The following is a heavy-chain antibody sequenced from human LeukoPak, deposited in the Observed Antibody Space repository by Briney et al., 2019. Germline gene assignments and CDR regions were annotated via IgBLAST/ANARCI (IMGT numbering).Heavy chain of an antibody. J-gene: IGHJ6*02. Sequence: GASVKVSCKASGYTFTGYYMHWVRQAPGQGLEWMGWINPNSGGTNYAQKFQGRVTMTRDTSISTAYMELSRLRSDDTAMYYCARGRKWEPYGMDVWGQGTTVTVSS. V-gene: IGHV1-2*02. CDR2: INPNSGGT. CDR1: GYTFTGYY. D-gene: IGHD1-26*01. CDR3: ARGRKWEPYGMDV.